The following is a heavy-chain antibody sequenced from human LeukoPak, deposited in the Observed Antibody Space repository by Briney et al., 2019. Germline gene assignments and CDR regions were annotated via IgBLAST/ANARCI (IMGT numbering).Heavy chain of an antibody. CDR3: ARPLFCAFDNCGYWLDP. D-gene: IGHD1-20*01. J-gene: IGHJ5*02. Sequence: SETLSLTCTVSGGSISSYYWSWIRQPPGKGLEWIGYIYYSGSTNYNPSLKSRVTISVDTSKNQFSLKLSSVTAADTAVYYCARPLFCAFDNCGYWLDPWGPGTLVTVSS. CDR1: GGSISSYY. CDR2: IYYSGST. V-gene: IGHV4-59*08.